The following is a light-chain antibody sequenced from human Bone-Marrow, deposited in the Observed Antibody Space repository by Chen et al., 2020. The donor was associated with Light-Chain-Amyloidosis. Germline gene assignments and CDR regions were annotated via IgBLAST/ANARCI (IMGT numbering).Light chain of an antibody. CDR3: QVWERSSDGPV. CDR2: DNS. J-gene: IGLJ3*02. CDR1: NIGSTS. V-gene: IGLV3-21*02. Sequence: SYVLTQPSSVSVAPGQTATIACGGNNIGSTSVHWYQQTPGQAPLLVDYDNSDRPSGIPERLSGSNSGNTATLTISRDEAGDEADYYWQVWERSSDGPVFGGGTKLTVL.